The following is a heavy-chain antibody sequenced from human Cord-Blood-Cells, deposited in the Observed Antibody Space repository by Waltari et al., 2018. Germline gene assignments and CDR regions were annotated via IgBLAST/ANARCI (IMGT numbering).Heavy chain of an antibody. CDR1: GFTFSSYW. D-gene: IGHD6-19*01. V-gene: IGHV3-7*01. J-gene: IGHJ4*02. CDR2: IKQDGSEK. CDR3: ARIRDSGIAVAGPFDY. Sequence: EVQLVEYGGGLVQPGGSLRHSCAASGFTFSSYWMNCVRQAPGKGLEWVANIKQDGSEKTCVDSVKGRLTISMANAKNSLYLQMNSLRAEDTAVYYCARIRDSGIAVAGPFDYWGQGTLVTVSS.